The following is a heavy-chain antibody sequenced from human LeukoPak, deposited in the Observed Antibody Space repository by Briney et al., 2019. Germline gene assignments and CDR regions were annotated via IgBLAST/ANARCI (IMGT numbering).Heavy chain of an antibody. V-gene: IGHV4-4*02. CDR3: ARVSEYCSGGSCYSPKIFDY. CDR2: IYHSGST. J-gene: IGHJ4*02. Sequence: SETLSLTCAVSGGSISSSNWWSWVRQPPGKGLEWIGEIYHSGSTNYNPSLKSRVTISVDTSKNQFSLKLSSVTAADTAVYYCARVSEYCSGGSCYSPKIFDYWGQGTLVTVSS. D-gene: IGHD2-15*01. CDR1: GGSISSSNW.